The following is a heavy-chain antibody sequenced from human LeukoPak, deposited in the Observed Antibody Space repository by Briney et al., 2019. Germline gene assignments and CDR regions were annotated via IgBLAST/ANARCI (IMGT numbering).Heavy chain of an antibody. J-gene: IGHJ4*02. D-gene: IGHD6-19*01. Sequence: GGSLRLSCAASGFTMSTYEMNWVRQAPGKGLEWVAFIRYDGSDKYYADSMKGRFTISRDNSKNTLYLQMNSLRAEDTAVYYCAKSIAVAGLAGGRTFDYWGQGTLVTVSS. CDR1: GFTMSTYE. CDR2: IRYDGSDK. V-gene: IGHV3-30*02. CDR3: AKSIAVAGLAGGRTFDY.